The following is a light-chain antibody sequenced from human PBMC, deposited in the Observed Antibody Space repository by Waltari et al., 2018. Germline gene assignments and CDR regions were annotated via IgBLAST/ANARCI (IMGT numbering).Light chain of an antibody. Sequence: EIVMTQSPATLSVSPGERVTLSCRASQSVSSNLAWYQQKPGQAPRLLIYGASTRATGIPARFSGSGSGTEFTLTISSLQSEDFAVYYCQQYNNWQNTFGQGTKLEIK. CDR2: GAS. CDR1: QSVSSN. CDR3: QQYNNWQNT. J-gene: IGKJ2*01. V-gene: IGKV3-15*01.